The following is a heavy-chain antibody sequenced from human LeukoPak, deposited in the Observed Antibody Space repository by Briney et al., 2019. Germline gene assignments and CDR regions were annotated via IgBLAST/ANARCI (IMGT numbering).Heavy chain of an antibody. V-gene: IGHV1-2*02. CDR2: INPNSGGT. Sequence: GASVKVSCKASGYTFTGYYMHWVRQAPGQGLEWMGWINPNSGGTNYAQKFQGRVTMTRDTSISTAYMELSRLRSDDTAVYYCARETEMTAEDYYYYYMDVWGKGTTVTVSS. CDR3: ARETEMTAEDYYYYYMDV. J-gene: IGHJ6*03. CDR1: GYTFTGYY.